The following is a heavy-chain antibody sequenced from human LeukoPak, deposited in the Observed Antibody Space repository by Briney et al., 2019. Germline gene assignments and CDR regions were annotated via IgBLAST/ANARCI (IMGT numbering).Heavy chain of an antibody. CDR3: ASHIYYYYYMDV. J-gene: IGHJ6*03. CDR1: GFTVSSNY. D-gene: IGHD2-21*01. CDR2: IYSGGST. Sequence: GGSLRLSCAASGFTVSSNYMSWVRQAPGKGLEWVSVIYSGGSTYYADSVKGRFTISRDNSKNTLYLQMNSLRAEDTAVYYCASHIYYYYYMDVWGKGTTVTVCS. V-gene: IGHV3-66*02.